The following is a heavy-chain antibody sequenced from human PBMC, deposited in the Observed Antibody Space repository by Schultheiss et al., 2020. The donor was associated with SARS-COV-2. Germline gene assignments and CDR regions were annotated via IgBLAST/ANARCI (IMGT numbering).Heavy chain of an antibody. CDR2: IWYDGSNK. CDR1: GFTFSSYS. V-gene: IGHV3-33*08. Sequence: GESLKISCAASGFTFSSYSMNWVRQAPGKGLEWVSVIWYDGSNKYYADSVKGRFTISRDNAKNSLYLQMNSLRAEDTAVYYCAREGYVGAHPYYAVDVWGQGTTVTVSS. CDR3: AREGYVGAHPYYAVDV. J-gene: IGHJ6*02. D-gene: IGHD1-26*01.